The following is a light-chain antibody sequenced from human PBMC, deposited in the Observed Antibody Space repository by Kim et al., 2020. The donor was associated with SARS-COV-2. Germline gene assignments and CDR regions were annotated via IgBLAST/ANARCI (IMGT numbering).Light chain of an antibody. CDR3: QQYASYPYT. CDR1: QNIRSA. V-gene: IGKV1D-16*01. Sequence: SASIGDRVTITCRASQNIRSALAWFQQKSEKAPKSLIYDVSTLQSGVPSRFSGSGSGTEFTLTISSLQPEDFATYHCQQYASYPYTFGPGTKLEI. J-gene: IGKJ2*01. CDR2: DVS.